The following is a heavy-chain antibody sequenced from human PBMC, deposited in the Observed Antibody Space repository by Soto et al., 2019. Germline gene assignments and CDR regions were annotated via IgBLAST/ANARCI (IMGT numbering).Heavy chain of an antibody. V-gene: IGHV4-39*01. CDR1: GGSISSSCYY. CDR3: ACRLGYCSGGSCVWFDP. J-gene: IGHJ5*02. D-gene: IGHD2-15*01. Sequence: QLQLQESGPGLVKPSETLSLTCTVSGGSISSSCYYWGWIRQPPGKGLEWIGSIYYSGSTYYNPSLKSRVTISVDTSKNQFSLKLSSVTAADTAVYYCACRLGYCSGGSCVWFDPWGQGTLVTVSS. CDR2: IYYSGST.